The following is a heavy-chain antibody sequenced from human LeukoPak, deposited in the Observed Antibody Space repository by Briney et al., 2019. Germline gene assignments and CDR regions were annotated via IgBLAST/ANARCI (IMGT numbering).Heavy chain of an antibody. CDR3: ARQQCSGGSCYSRAIWFDP. CDR2: IYYTGNM. D-gene: IGHD2-15*01. V-gene: IGHV4-39*01. Sequence: PSEILSLTCTVSGGSISSSSYYWGWIRQPPGKGLEWIASIYYTGNMYYNPSLKSRVTISVDTSKNQLSLNLNSVTAADTAVYYCARQQCSGGSCYSRAIWFDPWGQGTPVTVSS. CDR1: GGSISSSSYY. J-gene: IGHJ5*02.